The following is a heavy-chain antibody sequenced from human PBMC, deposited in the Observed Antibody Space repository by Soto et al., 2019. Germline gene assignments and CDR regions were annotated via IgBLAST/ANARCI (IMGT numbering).Heavy chain of an antibody. CDR2: ISAYNGNT. V-gene: IGHV1-18*01. J-gene: IGHJ4*02. CDR1: GYTFTSYG. Sequence: ASVKVSCKASGYTFTSYGISWVRQAPGQGLEWMGWISAYNGNTNYAQKLQGRVTMTTDTSTSTAYMELRSLRSDDTAVYYCASDPLYYYDSSGYLRTFDYWGQGTLVTVSS. CDR3: ASDPLYYYDSSGYLRTFDY. D-gene: IGHD3-22*01.